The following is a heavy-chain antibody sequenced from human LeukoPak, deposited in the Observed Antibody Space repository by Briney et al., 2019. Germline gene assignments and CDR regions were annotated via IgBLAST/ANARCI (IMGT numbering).Heavy chain of an antibody. J-gene: IGHJ5*02. D-gene: IGHD3-10*01. CDR1: GYTFTSYG. CDR2: VSGYNGNA. V-gene: IGHV1-18*01. Sequence: ASVKVSCKASGYTFTSYGLSWVRQAPGQGLEWMGWVSGYNGNANYAQKFQGRVTMTTDTSTSTAYMELRSLRSDDTAVYYCATVAAARITMVRGVIGFDPWGQGTLVTVSS. CDR3: ATVAAARITMVRGVIGFDP.